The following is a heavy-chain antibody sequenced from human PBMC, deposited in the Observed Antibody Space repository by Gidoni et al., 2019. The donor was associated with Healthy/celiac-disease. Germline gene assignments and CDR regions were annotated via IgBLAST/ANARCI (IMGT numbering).Heavy chain of an antibody. J-gene: IGHJ6*02. CDR2: ISAYNGNT. Sequence: QLVQSGAEVKKPGASVKVSCKASGYTFTSYGISWVRQAPGQGLEWMGWISAYNGNTNYAQKLQGRVTMTTDTSTSTAYMELRSLRSDDTAVYYCARYCSSTSCSHYYDYGMDVWGQGTTVTVSS. V-gene: IGHV1-18*01. CDR3: ARYCSSTSCSHYYDYGMDV. D-gene: IGHD2-2*01. CDR1: GYTFTSYG.